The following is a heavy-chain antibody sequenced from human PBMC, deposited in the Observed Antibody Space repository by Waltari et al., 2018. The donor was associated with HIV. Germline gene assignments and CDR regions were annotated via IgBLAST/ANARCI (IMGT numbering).Heavy chain of an antibody. CDR3: AKSDFTELVRGQKAFDV. D-gene: IGHD1-26*01. CDR1: GGAFDTFA. Sequence: QAQLVQSGAETKKPGSSVTGSCQASGGAFDTFAFTWVRQAPGQGLEWLGGTAPFFGVIYAQDFNGRVTITSNPSTRTVFLELGGLRPDDTAVYFCAKSDFTELVRGQKAFDVWGQGT. V-gene: IGHV1-69*19. J-gene: IGHJ3*01. CDR2: TAPFFGV.